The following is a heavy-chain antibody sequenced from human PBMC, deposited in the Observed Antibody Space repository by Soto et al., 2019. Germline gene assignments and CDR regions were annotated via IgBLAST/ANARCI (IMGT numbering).Heavy chain of an antibody. D-gene: IGHD2-15*01. CDR1: GYSFSYYI. V-gene: IGHV1-3*04. J-gene: IGHJ4*02. CDR3: ARDRACSAYPHYYFDY. Sequence: ASVKVSCKASGYSFSYYIMHWVRQAPGQRLEWMGWINTGNGNTKVSQKLQGRVIVIRDTSASAVYMELSNLRSEDTAVYYCARDRACSAYPHYYFDYWGKGTLVPVAS. CDR2: INTGNGNT.